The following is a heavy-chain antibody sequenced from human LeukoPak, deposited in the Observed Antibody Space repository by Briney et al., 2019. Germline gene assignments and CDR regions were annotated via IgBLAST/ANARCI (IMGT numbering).Heavy chain of an antibody. V-gene: IGHV4-34*01. D-gene: IGHD1-26*01. CDR3: AGGEPKYYFDY. J-gene: IGHJ4*02. CDR2: INHSGST. CDR1: GGSFSGYY. Sequence: PSETLSLTCAVYGGSFSGYYWSWIRQPPGKGLEWIGEINHSGSTNYNPSLKSRVTISVDTSKNQFSLKLSSVTAAGTAVYYCAGGEPKYYFDYWGQGTTVTVSS.